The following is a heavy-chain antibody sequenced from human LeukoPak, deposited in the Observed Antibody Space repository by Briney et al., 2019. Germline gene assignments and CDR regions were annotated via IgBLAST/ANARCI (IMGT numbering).Heavy chain of an antibody. Sequence: ASVKVSCKASGYTFTSYDINWVRQATGQGPEWMGWMNPNSGNTGYAQKFQGRVTMTRNTSISTAYMELSSLRSEDTAVYYCARDPGEWLWVWFDPWGQGTLVTVSS. CDR1: GYTFTSYD. J-gene: IGHJ5*02. CDR3: ARDPGEWLWVWFDP. V-gene: IGHV1-8*01. D-gene: IGHD3-3*01. CDR2: MNPNSGNT.